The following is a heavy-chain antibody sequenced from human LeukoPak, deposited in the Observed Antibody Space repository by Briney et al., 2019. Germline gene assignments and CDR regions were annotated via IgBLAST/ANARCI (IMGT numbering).Heavy chain of an antibody. D-gene: IGHD2-21*01. CDR2: IYYSGST. V-gene: IGHV4-39*01. J-gene: IGHJ4*02. CDR3: ARSGLWWGGLATYYFDY. Sequence: PSETLSLTCTVSGGSISSSGYYWGWIRQPPGKGLEWIASIYYSGSTYYNPSLKSRVTISVDTSKNQFSLKLSSVTAADTAVYYCARSGLWWGGLATYYFDYWGQGTLVTVSS. CDR1: GGSISSSGYY.